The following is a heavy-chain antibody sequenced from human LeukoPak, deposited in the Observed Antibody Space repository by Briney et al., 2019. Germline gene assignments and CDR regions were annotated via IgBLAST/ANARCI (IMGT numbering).Heavy chain of an antibody. J-gene: IGHJ6*04. Sequence: PGGSLRLSCAASGFNFGNYAMAWVRQGPGKGLEWVSSISGSGGNTYYADSVKGRFTISRDNAKHSLYLQMNSLRAEDTAVYYCAELGITMIGGVWGKGTTVTISS. CDR2: ISGSGGNT. CDR3: AELGITMIGGV. CDR1: GFNFGNYA. D-gene: IGHD3-10*02. V-gene: IGHV3-23*01.